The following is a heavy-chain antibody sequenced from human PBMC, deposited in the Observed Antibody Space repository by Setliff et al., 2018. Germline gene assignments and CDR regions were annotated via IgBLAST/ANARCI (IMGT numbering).Heavy chain of an antibody. Sequence: KASETLSLTCAAYGGTFSDYYWTWIRQTPGKGLEWIGHIYASWSTNYNPSLKSRVTISLDTSKNQFSLNLTSVTAADTAVYYCARASSGWYSAYYYYMDVWGEGTTVTVSS. CDR2: IYASWST. J-gene: IGHJ6*03. V-gene: IGHV4-4*08. CDR3: ARASSGWYSAYYYYMDV. D-gene: IGHD6-19*01. CDR1: GGTFSDYY.